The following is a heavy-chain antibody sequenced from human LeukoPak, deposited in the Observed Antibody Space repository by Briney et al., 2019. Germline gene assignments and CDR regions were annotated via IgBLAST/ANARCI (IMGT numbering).Heavy chain of an antibody. J-gene: IGHJ3*02. CDR2: INPSGGST. Sequence: ASVKVSCKASGYTFTSYYMHWVRQAPGQGLEWMGIINPSGGSTSYAQKFQGRVTMTRDMSTSTVYMELSSLRSEDTAVYYCARAGDYYDSSGPYDAFDIWGQGTMVTVSS. CDR3: ARAGDYYDSSGPYDAFDI. D-gene: IGHD3-22*01. CDR1: GYTFTSYY. V-gene: IGHV1-46*01.